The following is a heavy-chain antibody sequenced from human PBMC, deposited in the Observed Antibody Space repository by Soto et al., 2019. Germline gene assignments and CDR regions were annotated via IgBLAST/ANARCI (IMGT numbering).Heavy chain of an antibody. Sequence: GGSLRLSCAASGFTFSNAWMNWVRQAPGKGLEWVGRIKSKTDGGATDYAAPVKGRFTISRDDSKNTLYLQMNSLKTEDTAVYYCTLDGYYYDSSGYYPPDYWGQGTLVTVSS. J-gene: IGHJ4*02. CDR1: GFTFSNAW. CDR2: IKSKTDGGAT. D-gene: IGHD3-22*01. V-gene: IGHV3-15*07. CDR3: TLDGYYYDSSGYYPPDY.